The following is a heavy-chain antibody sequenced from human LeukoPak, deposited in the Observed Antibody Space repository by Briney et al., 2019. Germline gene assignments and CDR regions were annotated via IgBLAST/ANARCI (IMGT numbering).Heavy chain of an antibody. CDR1: GLTFSSYA. Sequence: GRSLRLSCAASGLTFSSYAMHWVRQAPGKGLEWVAVISYDGSNKYYADSVKGRFTISRDNSKNTLYLQMNSLRAEDTAVYYCARKGYGNPYYFDYWGQGTLVTVSS. D-gene: IGHD6-13*01. CDR2: ISYDGSNK. J-gene: IGHJ4*02. V-gene: IGHV3-30*04. CDR3: ARKGYGNPYYFDY.